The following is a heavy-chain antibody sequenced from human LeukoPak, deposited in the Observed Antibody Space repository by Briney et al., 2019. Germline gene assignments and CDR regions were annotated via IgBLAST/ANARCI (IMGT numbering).Heavy chain of an antibody. J-gene: IGHJ6*02. D-gene: IGHD6-13*01. CDR3: ARRGTVAAVDYGMDV. Sequence: SQTLSLTCTVSGGSISSGDYYWSWLRQPPGKGLEWIGYIYYSGSTYYNPSLKSRVTISVDTSKNQFSLKLSSVTAADTAVYYCARRGTVAAVDYGMDVRGQGTTVTVSS. CDR1: GGSISSGDYY. CDR2: IYYSGST. V-gene: IGHV4-30-4*01.